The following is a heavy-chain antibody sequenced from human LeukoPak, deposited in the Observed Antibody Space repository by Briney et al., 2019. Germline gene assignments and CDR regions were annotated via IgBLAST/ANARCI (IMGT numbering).Heavy chain of an antibody. CDR2: ISSNGGST. D-gene: IGHD1-7*01. Sequence: QPGGSLRLSCAASGFTFSNYAMHWVRQAPGKGLEYVSAISSNGGSTYYANSVKGRFTISRDNSKNTLYLQMNSLRAEDTAVYYCAKDKGWYNWNYGNDYWGQGTLVTVSS. V-gene: IGHV3-64*01. CDR3: AKDKGWYNWNYGNDY. J-gene: IGHJ4*02. CDR1: GFTFSNYA.